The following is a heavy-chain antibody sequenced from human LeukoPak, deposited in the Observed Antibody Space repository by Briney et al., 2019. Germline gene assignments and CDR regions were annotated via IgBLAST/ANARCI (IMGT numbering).Heavy chain of an antibody. Sequence: SVKVSCKASGGTFSTYAISWVRQAPGQGLEWMGGIIPMFGTADYAQKFQGRVTITADESTSTVYMELSSLRSEDTAVYYCARGGVGATTYVWFDPWGQGTLVTVPS. V-gene: IGHV1-69*13. CDR3: ARGGVGATTYVWFDP. J-gene: IGHJ5*02. CDR2: IIPMFGTA. CDR1: GGTFSTYA. D-gene: IGHD1-26*01.